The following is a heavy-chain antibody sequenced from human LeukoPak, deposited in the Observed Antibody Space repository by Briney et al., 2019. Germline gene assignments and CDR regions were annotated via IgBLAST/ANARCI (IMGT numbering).Heavy chain of an antibody. V-gene: IGHV3-33*08. CDR3: ARSDYDILTGYYFDY. J-gene: IGHJ4*02. Sequence: GGSLRLSCAASGFTFSSYGMHWVRQAPGKGLEWVAFIRYDGSNKYYADSVKGRFTISRDNSKNTLYLQMNSLRAEDTAVYYCARSDYDILTGYYFDYWGQGTLVTVSS. CDR2: IRYDGSNK. D-gene: IGHD3-9*01. CDR1: GFTFSSYG.